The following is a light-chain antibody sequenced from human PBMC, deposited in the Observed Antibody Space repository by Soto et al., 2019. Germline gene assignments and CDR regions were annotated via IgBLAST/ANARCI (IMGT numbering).Light chain of an antibody. CDR2: DAS. J-gene: IGKJ1*01. Sequence: EIVLTQSPATVSLSPGDRATLSCRASQSIGNSLAWYQQKAGQAPRLLIYDASSRASGIPARFSGSGSGTDFTLTISSLEPEDFAVYYCQQYGDSPQTFGPGTKVDIK. CDR3: QQYGDSPQT. V-gene: IGKV3-11*01. CDR1: QSIGNS.